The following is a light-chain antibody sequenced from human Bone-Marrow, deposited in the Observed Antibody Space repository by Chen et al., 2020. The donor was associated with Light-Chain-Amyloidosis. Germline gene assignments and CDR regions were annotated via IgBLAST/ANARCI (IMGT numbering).Light chain of an antibody. CDR1: SSDVGGDNH. CDR2: EVN. V-gene: IGLV2-14*01. Sequence: ALTHPAPHSVSPRQSFTISYPATSSDVGGDNHVSWYQQHPGQATKLMIYEVNNRPSWVPDRFSGSKSDNTASLTISGLQTEDEADYFCSSYTITNTLVFGSGTRVTVL. J-gene: IGLJ1*01. CDR3: SSYTITNTLV.